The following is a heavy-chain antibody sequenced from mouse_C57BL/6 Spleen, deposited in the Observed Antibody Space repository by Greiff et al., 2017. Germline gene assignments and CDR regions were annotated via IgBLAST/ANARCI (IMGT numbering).Heavy chain of an antibody. CDR1: GFTFSSYT. CDR3: ARHYCGSGDAMDD. V-gene: IGHV5-9*04. D-gene: IGHD1-1*01. J-gene: IGHJ4*01. CDR2: ISGGGGNT. Sequence: EVQGVESGGGLVKPGGSLKLSCAASGFTFSSYTMSWVRQTPEKRLEWVATISGGGGNTYYPDSVKGRFTISRDNAKNTLYLQMSSLRSEDTAVYYCARHYCGSGDAMDDWGQGTSVTVSS.